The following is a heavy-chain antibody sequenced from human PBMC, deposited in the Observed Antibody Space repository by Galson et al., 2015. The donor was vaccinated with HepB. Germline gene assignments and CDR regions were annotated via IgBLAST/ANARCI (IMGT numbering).Heavy chain of an antibody. CDR2: IKSKTDGGTT. CDR3: TTETIFGVVIHDY. J-gene: IGHJ4*02. V-gene: IGHV3-15*07. CDR1: GFTFSNAW. Sequence: SLRLSCAASGFTFSNAWMNWVRQAPGKGLEWVGRIKSKTDGGTTDYAAPVKGRFTISRDDSKNTLYLQMNSLKTEDTAVYYCTTETIFGVVIHDYWGQGTLVTVSS. D-gene: IGHD3-3*01.